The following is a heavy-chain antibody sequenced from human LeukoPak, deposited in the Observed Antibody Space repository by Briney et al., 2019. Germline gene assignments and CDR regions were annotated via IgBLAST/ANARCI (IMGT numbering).Heavy chain of an antibody. CDR2: INHSGST. CDR1: GGSFSGYY. J-gene: IGHJ4*02. Sequence: SETLSLTCAVYGGSFSGYYWSWIRQPPGKGLEWIGEINHSGSTNYNPSLKSRVTISVDTSKNQFSLKLSSVTAADTAVYYCAVGAVAGGPFDYWGQGTLATVSS. D-gene: IGHD6-19*01. V-gene: IGHV4-34*01. CDR3: AVGAVAGGPFDY.